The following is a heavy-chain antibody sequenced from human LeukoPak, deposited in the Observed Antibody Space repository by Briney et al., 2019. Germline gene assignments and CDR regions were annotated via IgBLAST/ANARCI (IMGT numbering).Heavy chain of an antibody. Sequence: HPGGSLRLSCAASGFTFNSYGMHWVRQAPGKGLDWVAFIRYDGSIKNYADSVKGRFTISRDNSKNTLSLQMNSLRPEDTAVYYCGKGSSTSGCPDYWGQGTLVTVSS. CDR2: IRYDGSIK. D-gene: IGHD6-19*01. J-gene: IGHJ4*02. CDR1: GFTFNSYG. CDR3: GKGSSTSGCPDY. V-gene: IGHV3-30*02.